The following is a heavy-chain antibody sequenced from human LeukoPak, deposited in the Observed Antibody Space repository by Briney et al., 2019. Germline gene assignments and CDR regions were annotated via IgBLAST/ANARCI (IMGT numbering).Heavy chain of an antibody. D-gene: IGHD3-10*01. CDR3: AINDGSGSYYKSDY. J-gene: IGHJ4*02. Sequence: SETLSLTCAVYGGSFSGYYWSWIRQPPGKGLDCIGEINQSGSTNYNPSLKSRVTISIDTSKNQFSLKLTSVTAADTAVYYCAINDGSGSYYKSDYWGQGTLVTVSS. CDR1: GGSFSGYY. CDR2: INQSGST. V-gene: IGHV4-34*01.